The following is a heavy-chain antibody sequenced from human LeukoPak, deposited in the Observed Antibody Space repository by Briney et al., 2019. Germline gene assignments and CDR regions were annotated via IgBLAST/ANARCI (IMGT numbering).Heavy chain of an antibody. D-gene: IGHD3-22*01. V-gene: IGHV4-38-2*02. J-gene: IGHJ4*02. CDR1: GYSISSGYY. CDR3: ARDNYDSSGYYRY. CDR2: IYHSGST. Sequence: SETLSLTCTISGYSISSGYYWGWIRQPPGKGLEWIGSIYHSGSTYYNPALKSRVTISVDTSKNQFSLKLSSVTAADTAVYYCARDNYDSSGYYRYWGQGTLVTVSS.